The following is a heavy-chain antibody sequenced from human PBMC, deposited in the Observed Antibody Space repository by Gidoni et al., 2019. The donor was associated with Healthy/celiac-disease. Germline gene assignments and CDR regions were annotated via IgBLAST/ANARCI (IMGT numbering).Heavy chain of an antibody. Sequence: QVQLQESGPGLVKPSETLSLTCTVSGGSVRSCSYYWSWTRQPPGKGREWIGYIYYSGSTTYNPSLKRRVLIAVDTSKNQFSLKLSSVTAADTAVYYCARGISGYSSSWSSYYYYYGMDVWGQGTTVTVSS. J-gene: IGHJ6*02. D-gene: IGHD6-13*01. CDR3: ARGISGYSSSWSSYYYYYGMDV. V-gene: IGHV4-61*01. CDR2: IYYSGST. CDR1: GGSVRSCSYY.